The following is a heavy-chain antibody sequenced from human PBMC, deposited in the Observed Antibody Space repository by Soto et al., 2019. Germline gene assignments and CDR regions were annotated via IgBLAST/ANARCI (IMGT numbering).Heavy chain of an antibody. CDR1: GFMFKSYV. CDR3: ARWGTTGGFDL. J-gene: IGHJ4*02. Sequence: QLQLVESGGGVVQPGTSLRLSCTASGFMFKSYVMHWVRQAPGKGLEWVALTSYDGNNKYYGDSVKGRFTVCRDNSKNTLHLQTDSLRPEDTALYYCARWGTTGGFDLWGQGTLVSVSP. D-gene: IGHD3-16*01. CDR2: TSYDGNNK. V-gene: IGHV3-30*19.